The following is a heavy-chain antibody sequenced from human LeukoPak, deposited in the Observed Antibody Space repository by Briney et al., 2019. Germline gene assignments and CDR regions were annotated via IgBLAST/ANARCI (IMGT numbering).Heavy chain of an antibody. Sequence: PSETLSLTCTVSGGSISSYYWSWIRQPPGKGLEWIGYIYYSGSTNYNPPLKSRVTISVDTSKNQFSLKLSSVTAADTAVYYCAGAYYDYVWGSYPNDAFDIWGQGTMVTVSS. CDR3: AGAYYDYVWGSYPNDAFDI. CDR1: GGSISSYY. J-gene: IGHJ3*02. CDR2: IYYSGST. D-gene: IGHD3-16*02. V-gene: IGHV4-59*01.